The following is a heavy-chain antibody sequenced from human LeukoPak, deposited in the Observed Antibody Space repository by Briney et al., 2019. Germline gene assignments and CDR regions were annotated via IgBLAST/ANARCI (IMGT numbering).Heavy chain of an antibody. CDR2: INQYGNEK. J-gene: IGHJ4*02. Sequence: GGSLRLSCAASGFTFSTYWMNWVRQAPGKGLEWVANINQYGNEKYYVDSVEGRFAISRDNDKNSLYLEMNSLRAEDTAVYYCATGAEMDRGVIINGHLDYWGQGTLVTASS. D-gene: IGHD3-10*01. CDR1: GFTFSTYW. V-gene: IGHV3-7*01. CDR3: ATGAEMDRGVIINGHLDY.